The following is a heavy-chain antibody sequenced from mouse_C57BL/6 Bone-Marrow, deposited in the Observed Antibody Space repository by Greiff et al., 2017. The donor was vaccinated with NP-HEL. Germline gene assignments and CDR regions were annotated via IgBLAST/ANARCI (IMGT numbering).Heavy chain of an antibody. D-gene: IGHD5-1-1*01. CDR2: IRLKSDNYAT. Sequence: EVKLEESGGGLVQPGGSMKLSCVASGFTFSNYWMNWVRQSPEKGLEWVAQIRLKSDNYATHYAESVKGRFTISRDDSKSSVYLQMNNLRAEDTGIYYCTGKYPPEDAMDYWGQGTSVTVSS. V-gene: IGHV6-3*01. CDR1: GFTFSNYW. CDR3: TGKYPPEDAMDY. J-gene: IGHJ4*01.